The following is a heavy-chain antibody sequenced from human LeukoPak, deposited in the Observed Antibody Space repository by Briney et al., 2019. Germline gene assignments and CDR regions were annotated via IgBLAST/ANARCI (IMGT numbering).Heavy chain of an antibody. V-gene: IGHV3-30-3*01. J-gene: IGHJ4*02. CDR2: ISYDGSNK. CDR3: AMVDSYPFY. D-gene: IGHD5-18*01. Sequence: GSLRLSCAASGFTFSSYAMHWVRQAPGKGLEWVAVISYDGSNKYYADSVKGRFTISRDNSKNTLYLQMNSLRAEDTAVYYCAMVDSYPFYWGQGTLVTVSS. CDR1: GFTFSSYA.